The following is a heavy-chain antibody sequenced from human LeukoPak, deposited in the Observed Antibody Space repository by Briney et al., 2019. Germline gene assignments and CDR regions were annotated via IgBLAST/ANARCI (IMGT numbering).Heavy chain of an antibody. Sequence: PGGSLRLSCAASGFTVSRNYMTWVRQAPGKGLERVSVIYSGGSSYYADSVKGRFTISRDNSKNTLYLQMNSLRAEDTAVYYCARRYNWNDGASDYWGQGTLVTVSS. V-gene: IGHV3-53*01. CDR2: IYSGGSS. CDR3: ARRYNWNDGASDY. J-gene: IGHJ4*02. CDR1: GFTVSRNY. D-gene: IGHD1-1*01.